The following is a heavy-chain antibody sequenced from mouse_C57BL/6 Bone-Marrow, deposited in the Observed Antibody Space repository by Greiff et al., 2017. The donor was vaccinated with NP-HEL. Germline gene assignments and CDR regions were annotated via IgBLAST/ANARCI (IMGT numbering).Heavy chain of an antibody. V-gene: IGHV5-4*01. J-gene: IGHJ3*01. CDR2: ISDGGSYT. D-gene: IGHD1-1*01. CDR3: AREDYYGSSSRFAY. CDR1: GFTFSSYA. Sequence: EVQLVESGGGLVKPGGSLKLSCAASGFTFSSYAMSWVRQTPEKRLEWVATISDGGSYTYSPDNVKGRFTISRDNAKNNLYLQMSHLKSEDTAMYYCAREDYYGSSSRFAYWGQGTLVTVSA.